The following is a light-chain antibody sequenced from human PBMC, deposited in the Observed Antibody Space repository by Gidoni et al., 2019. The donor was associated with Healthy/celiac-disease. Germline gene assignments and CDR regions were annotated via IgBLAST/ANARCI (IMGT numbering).Light chain of an antibody. J-gene: IGLJ3*02. V-gene: IGLV2-23*01. CDR1: SSDVGRYNL. CDR2: EGS. CDR3: CSYAGSSTWV. Sequence: QSALTQPASVSRSPGLSITISCTGTSSDVGRYNLVSWYQQHPGKAPKLMIYEGSKRPSGVSNRFSGSKSGNTASLTISGLQAEDEADYYCCSYAGSSTWVFGGGTKLTVL.